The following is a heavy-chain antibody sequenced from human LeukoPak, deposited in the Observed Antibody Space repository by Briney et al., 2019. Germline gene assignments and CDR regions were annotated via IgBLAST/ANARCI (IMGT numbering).Heavy chain of an antibody. J-gene: IGHJ6*02. D-gene: IGHD6-19*01. V-gene: IGHV3-53*01. CDR1: GFSVSSNY. CDR3: AVYSSGSYYYYGMDV. CDR2: IYGGGNT. Sequence: GGSLRLSCAASGFSVSSNYMTWVRQAPGKGLECVSVIYGGGNTYYADSVKGRFTISRDNSKNTLYLQMNSLRAEDTAVYYCAVYSSGSYYYYGMDVWGQGTTVTVSS.